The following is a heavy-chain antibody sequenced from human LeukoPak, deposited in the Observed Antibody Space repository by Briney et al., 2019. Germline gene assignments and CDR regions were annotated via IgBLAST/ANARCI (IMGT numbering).Heavy chain of an antibody. CDR1: GFTFSDHY. V-gene: IGHV3-72*01. D-gene: IGHD1-26*01. J-gene: IGHJ3*02. CDR2: TRNRANSYTA. Sequence: GGSLRLSCAASGFTFSDHYMDWVRQPAGKGLGWVGRTRNRANSYTAEYAASVKGRFTISRDDSKNSQYLQMNSLKTEDTAVYYCARVKVEWELLQIAFDSWGQGTMVTLSS. CDR3: ARVKVEWELLQIAFDS.